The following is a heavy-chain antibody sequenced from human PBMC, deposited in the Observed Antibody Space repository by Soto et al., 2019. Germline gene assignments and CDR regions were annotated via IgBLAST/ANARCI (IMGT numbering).Heavy chain of an antibody. CDR1: GYSFTSYW. J-gene: IGHJ6*02. Sequence: PGESLKISCKGSGYSFTSYWIGWVCRMPGKGLESMGIIYPGDSDTRYSPSFQGQVTISADKSISTAYLQWSSLKASDTAMYYCARTAAAGKYYYGMDVWGQGTTVTVSS. D-gene: IGHD6-13*01. CDR2: IYPGDSDT. V-gene: IGHV5-51*01. CDR3: ARTAAAGKYYYGMDV.